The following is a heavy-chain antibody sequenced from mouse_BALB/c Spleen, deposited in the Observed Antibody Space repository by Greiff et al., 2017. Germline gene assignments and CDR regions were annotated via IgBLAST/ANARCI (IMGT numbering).Heavy chain of an antibody. J-gene: IGHJ4*01. CDR1: GYSITSDYA. Sequence: EVQLVESGPGLVKPSQSLSLTCTVTGYSITSDYAWNWIRQFPGNKLGWMGYISYSGSTSYNPSLKSRISITRDTSKNQFFLQLNSVTTEDTATYYCARYGYDEGGYAMDYWGQGTSVTVSS. D-gene: IGHD2-2*01. CDR2: ISYSGST. CDR3: ARYGYDEGGYAMDY. V-gene: IGHV3-2*02.